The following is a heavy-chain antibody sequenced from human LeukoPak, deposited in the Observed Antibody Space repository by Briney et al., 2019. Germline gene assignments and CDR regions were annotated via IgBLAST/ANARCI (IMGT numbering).Heavy chain of an antibody. CDR3: ARDPADSSGYYYV. D-gene: IGHD3-22*01. CDR1: GGSISSDY. CDR2: IYYSGST. V-gene: IGHV4-59*12. J-gene: IGHJ4*02. Sequence: SETLSLTCTVSGGSISSDYWSWIRQPPGKGLEWIGFIYYSGSTYYNPSLKSRVTISVDTSKNQFSLKLSSVTAADTAVYYCARDPADSSGYYYVWGQGTLVTVSS.